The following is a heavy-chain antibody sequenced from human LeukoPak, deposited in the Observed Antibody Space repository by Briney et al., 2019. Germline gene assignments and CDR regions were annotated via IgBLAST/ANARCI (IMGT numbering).Heavy chain of an antibody. V-gene: IGHV3-30*18. J-gene: IGHJ4*02. D-gene: IGHD3-22*01. CDR1: VFTFISYD. Sequence: GGSLRLSSAASVFTFISYDMHWVPQAPGKGLEWVALISYDGSKKYYADSVKGRFTISGDNSKNTLYLQMNSLRAEDTAVYYCAKDLSSGYFDYWGQGTLVTVSS. CDR2: ISYDGSKK. CDR3: AKDLSSGYFDY.